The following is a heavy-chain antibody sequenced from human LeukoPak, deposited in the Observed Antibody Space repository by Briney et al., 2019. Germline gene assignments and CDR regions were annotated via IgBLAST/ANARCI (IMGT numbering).Heavy chain of an antibody. V-gene: IGHV4-59*08. CDR3: ARAHSGNCSGGSCLTGSYRYYYYGMDV. Sequence: SETLSLTCTVSGGSISSYYWSWIRQPPGKGLEWIGYIYYSGSTNYNPSLKSRVTISVDTSKNQFSLKLSSVTAADTAVYYCARAHSGNCSGGSCLTGSYRYYYYGMDVWGQGTTVTVSS. D-gene: IGHD2-15*01. CDR1: GGSISSYY. J-gene: IGHJ6*02. CDR2: IYYSGST.